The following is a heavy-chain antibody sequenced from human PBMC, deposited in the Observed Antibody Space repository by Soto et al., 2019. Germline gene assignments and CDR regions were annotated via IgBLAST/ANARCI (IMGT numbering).Heavy chain of an antibody. V-gene: IGHV4-30-4*01. J-gene: IGHJ4*02. Sequence: PSETLSLTCTVSGGSISSGDYYWGWIRQPPGKGMERIGYIYYSGSTYYKPSLKSRVTISVDTSKNQFSLKLSSVAAADTAVYYCARDRANVDIVATTYFDYWGQGTLVTVSS. CDR2: IYYSGST. CDR1: GGSISSGDYY. CDR3: ARDRANVDIVATTYFDY. D-gene: IGHD5-12*01.